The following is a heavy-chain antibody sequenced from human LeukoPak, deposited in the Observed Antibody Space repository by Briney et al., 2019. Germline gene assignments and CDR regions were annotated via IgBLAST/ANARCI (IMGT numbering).Heavy chain of an antibody. Sequence: SETLSLTCTVSGGSGSSKSWSWGRQPPGKGLEWIGDIYATGSINYNPSFESRVTISVDATKNQFSLKLRCVTGAETAVYYCARLMVSPGVGEFYFGYWGREPWSPSPQ. D-gene: IGHD2-8*01. CDR3: ARLMVSPGVGEFYFGY. V-gene: IGHV4-4*08. CDR2: IYATGSI. CDR1: GGSGSSKS. J-gene: IGHJ4*02.